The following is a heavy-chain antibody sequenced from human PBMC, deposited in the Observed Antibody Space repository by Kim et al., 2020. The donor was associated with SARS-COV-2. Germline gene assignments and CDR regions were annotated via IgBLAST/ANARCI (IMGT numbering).Heavy chain of an antibody. CDR1: GFTFRTSA. J-gene: IGHJ4*02. D-gene: IGHD4-17*01. Sequence: GGSLRLPCVASGFTFRTSAMYWVRQAPGEGLEWISAIDAGGSNTYYADSVRGRFTISRDNPKNTLYLQMSSLTADDTAVYYCAKVPSTVVTPAFDYWGQG. CDR3: AKVPSTVVTPAFDY. CDR2: IDAGGSNT. V-gene: IGHV3-23*01.